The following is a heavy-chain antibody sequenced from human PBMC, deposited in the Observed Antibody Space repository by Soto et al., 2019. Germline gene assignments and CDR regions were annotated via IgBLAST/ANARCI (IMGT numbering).Heavy chain of an antibody. D-gene: IGHD5-18*01. V-gene: IGHV4-39*01. CDR1: GGSISSSSYY. J-gene: IGHJ6*02. CDR2: IYYSGST. Sequence: PSATLSLTCTVSGGSISSSSYYWGWIRQPPGKGLEWIGSIYYSGSTYYNPSLKSRVTISVDTSKNQFSLKLGSVTAADTAVYYCACIFSGGYGYGFYYYGMDVWGQGTTVT. CDR3: ACIFSGGYGYGFYYYGMDV.